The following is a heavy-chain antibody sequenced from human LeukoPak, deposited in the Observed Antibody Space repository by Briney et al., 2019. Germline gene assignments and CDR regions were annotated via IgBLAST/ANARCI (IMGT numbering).Heavy chain of an antibody. Sequence: PGRSLRLSCAASGFTFDDYAMHWVRQAPGKGLEWVSGISWNSGSIGYADSVKGRFTISRDNAKNSLYLQMNSLRAEDTALYYCAKDIHIAAAGGDAFDIWGQGTMVTVSS. CDR1: GFTFDDYA. D-gene: IGHD6-13*01. CDR2: ISWNSGSI. CDR3: AKDIHIAAAGGDAFDI. J-gene: IGHJ3*02. V-gene: IGHV3-9*01.